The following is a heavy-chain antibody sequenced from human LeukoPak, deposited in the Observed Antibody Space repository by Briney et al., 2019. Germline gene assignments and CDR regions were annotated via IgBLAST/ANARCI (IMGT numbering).Heavy chain of an antibody. D-gene: IGHD2-2*01. V-gene: IGHV3-48*04. J-gene: IGHJ4*02. Sequence: GGSLRLSCAASGFTFSSYSMNWVRQAPGKGLEWVSYISSSSSTIYYADSVKGRFTISRDNAKNSLYLQMNSLRAEDTAVYYCARDAEYQSFDYWGQGTLVTVSS. CDR3: ARDAEYQSFDY. CDR1: GFTFSSYS. CDR2: ISSSSSTI.